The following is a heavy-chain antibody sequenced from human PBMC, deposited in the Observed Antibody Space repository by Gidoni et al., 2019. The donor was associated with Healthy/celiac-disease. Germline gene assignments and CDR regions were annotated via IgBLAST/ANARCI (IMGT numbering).Heavy chain of an antibody. CDR3: ASRGGYTSSGGSWDYYGMDV. V-gene: IGHV3-30-3*01. Sequence: QVQLVESGGGVVQPGRSLRLSCAASGFTFSSYAMHCVRQAPGKGLEWVAVISYDGSNKYYADSVKGRFTISRDNSKNTLYLQMNSLRAEDTAVYYCASRGGYTSSGGSWDYYGMDVWGKGTTVTVSS. CDR2: ISYDGSNK. CDR1: GFTFSSYA. J-gene: IGHJ6*04. D-gene: IGHD2-15*01.